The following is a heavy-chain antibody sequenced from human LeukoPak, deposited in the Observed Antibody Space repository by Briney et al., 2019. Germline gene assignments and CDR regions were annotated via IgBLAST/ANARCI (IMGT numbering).Heavy chain of an antibody. Sequence: PSETLSLTCTVSGGSISSYYWSWIRQPPGKGLEWIGYIYYSGSTNYNPSLKSRVTISVDTSKNQFSLKLSSVTAADTAVYYYARDNGSSEWAWFDPWGQGTLVTVSS. CDR3: ARDNGSSEWAWFDP. CDR1: GGSISSYY. J-gene: IGHJ5*02. V-gene: IGHV4-59*01. CDR2: IYYSGST. D-gene: IGHD6-13*01.